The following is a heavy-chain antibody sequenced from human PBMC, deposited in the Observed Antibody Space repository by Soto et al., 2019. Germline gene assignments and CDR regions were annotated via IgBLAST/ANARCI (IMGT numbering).Heavy chain of an antibody. CDR2: IIPILGIA. Sequence: ASVKVSCKASGGTFSSYTISWVRQAPGQGLEWMGRIIPILGIANYAQKFQGRVTITTDKSTSTAYMELSSLRSEDTAVYYCARDLTTADSYYYYMDVWGKGTTVTVSS. V-gene: IGHV1-69*04. CDR3: ARDLTTADSYYYYMDV. J-gene: IGHJ6*03. D-gene: IGHD4-4*01. CDR1: GGTFSSYT.